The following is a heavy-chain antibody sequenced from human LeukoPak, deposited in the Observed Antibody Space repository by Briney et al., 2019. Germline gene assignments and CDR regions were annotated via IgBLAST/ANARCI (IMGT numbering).Heavy chain of an antibody. V-gene: IGHV3-7*01. CDR3: AGFYGGNRLGFDY. J-gene: IGHJ4*02. CDR1: GFTFSTYW. Sequence: GGSLSLSCAASGFTFSTYWMSWVRQAPGKGLEWVANIWQDGSQAYYVDSVKGRFTISRDNTKDSLFLQMNSLRAEDTAVYYCAGFYGGNRLGFDYWGQGTLVTVSS. CDR2: IWQDGSQA. D-gene: IGHD4-23*01.